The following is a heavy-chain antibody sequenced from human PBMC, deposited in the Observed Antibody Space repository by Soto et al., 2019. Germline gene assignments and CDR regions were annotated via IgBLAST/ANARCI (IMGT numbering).Heavy chain of an antibody. CDR2: INSDGSST. V-gene: IGHV3-74*01. Sequence: EVQLVESGGGLVQPGGSLRLSCAASGFTFSSYWMHWVRQAPGKGLVWVSRINSDGSSTSYADSVKGRFTISRDNAKNTGYLQMNILRAEDTAVYYCARTSLVVPAATREDYWGQGTLVTVSS. D-gene: IGHD2-15*01. J-gene: IGHJ4*02. CDR1: GFTFSSYW. CDR3: ARTSLVVPAATREDY.